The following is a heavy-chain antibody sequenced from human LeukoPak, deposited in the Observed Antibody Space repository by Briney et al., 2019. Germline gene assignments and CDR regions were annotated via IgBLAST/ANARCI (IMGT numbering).Heavy chain of an antibody. Sequence: SETLSLTCAVSGGSISSNSYCWGWIRQPPGKGLEWIGSIYYSGSTYYNPSLKSRVTISVDTSKNQFSLKLSSVTAADTAVYYCARSFSLRYFDWLDPFGYWGQGTLVTVSS. CDR1: GGSISSNSYC. CDR2: IYYSGST. D-gene: IGHD3-9*01. J-gene: IGHJ4*02. CDR3: ARSFSLRYFDWLDPFGY. V-gene: IGHV4-39*01.